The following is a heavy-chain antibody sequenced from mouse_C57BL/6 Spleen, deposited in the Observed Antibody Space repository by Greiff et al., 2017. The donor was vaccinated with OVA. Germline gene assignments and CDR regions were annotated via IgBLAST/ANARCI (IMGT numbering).Heavy chain of an antibody. Sequence: VQLQQPGAELVKPGASVKLSCKASGYTFTSYWMHWVKQRPGQGLEWIGMIHPNSGSTNYNEKFKSKATLTVDKSSSTAYMQLSSLTSEDSAVYYCAYGSSYKGDYAMDYWGQGTSVTVSS. CDR2: IHPNSGST. CDR3: AYGSSYKGDYAMDY. V-gene: IGHV1-64*01. CDR1: GYTFTSYW. J-gene: IGHJ4*01. D-gene: IGHD1-1*01.